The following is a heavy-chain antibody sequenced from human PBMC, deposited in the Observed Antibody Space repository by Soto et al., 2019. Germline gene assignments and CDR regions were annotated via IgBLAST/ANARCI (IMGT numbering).Heavy chain of an antibody. J-gene: IGHJ6*03. CDR3: ARYADLHSLPYYYMDV. Sequence: EVQLVESGGGLVKPGGSLRLSCAASGFTFSSYSMNWVRQAPGKGLEWVSSISSSSSYIYYADSVKGRFTISRDNAKNSLYLQMNSLRAEDTAVYYCARYADLHSLPYYYMDVWGKGTTVTLSS. CDR1: GFTFSSYS. CDR2: ISSSSSYI. V-gene: IGHV3-21*01. D-gene: IGHD2-2*01.